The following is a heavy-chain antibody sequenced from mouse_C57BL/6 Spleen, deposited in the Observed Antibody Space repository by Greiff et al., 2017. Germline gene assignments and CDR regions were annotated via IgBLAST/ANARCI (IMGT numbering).Heavy chain of an antibody. CDR2: IWGDGST. J-gene: IGHJ3*01. D-gene: IGHD1-1*01. CDR1: GFSLTSYG. V-gene: IGHV2-3*01. CDR3: ANYHYYGSGYGFAY. Sequence: VQLQESGPGLVAPSQSLSITCTVSGFSLTSYGVSWVRQPPGKGLEWLGVIWGDGSTTYHSPLISRLSISKDNSNGQVFLTLNSLQTDDTATYYCANYHYYGSGYGFAYWGQGTLVTVSA.